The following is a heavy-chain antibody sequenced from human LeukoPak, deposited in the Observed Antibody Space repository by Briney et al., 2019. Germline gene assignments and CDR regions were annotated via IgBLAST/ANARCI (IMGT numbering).Heavy chain of an antibody. D-gene: IGHD5-24*01. Sequence: ASVKVSCKASGYSFSGYYLHWVRQAPGQGLEWMGRIKPNSGATDYAQKFRDRVTMTRDTSTGTAYMEVSWLRSGETAIYYCARVREMATIAIDYWGQGPLVTVSS. CDR2: IKPNSGAT. CDR1: GYSFSGYY. CDR3: ARVREMATIAIDY. V-gene: IGHV1-2*06. J-gene: IGHJ4*02.